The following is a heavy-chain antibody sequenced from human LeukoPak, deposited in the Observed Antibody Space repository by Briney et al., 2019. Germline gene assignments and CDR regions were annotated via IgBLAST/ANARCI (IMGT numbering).Heavy chain of an antibody. J-gene: IGHJ4*02. CDR1: GYTFTSYY. V-gene: IGHV1-46*01. CDR2: INPSGGST. CDR3: APVFAEPPRYYFDY. D-gene: IGHD1-14*01. Sequence: ASVKVSCKASGYTFTSYYMHWVRQSPRQGLEWMGIINPSGGSTTYAQTFQGRVTMTGDTSTSTVYMELSSLRSEATAVYYCAPVFAEPPRYYFDYWGQGTLVTVSS.